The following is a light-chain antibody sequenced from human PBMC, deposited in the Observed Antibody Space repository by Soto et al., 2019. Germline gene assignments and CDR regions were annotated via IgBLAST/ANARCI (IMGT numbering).Light chain of an antibody. V-gene: IGLV2-14*01. CDR1: SSDVGCYNY. Sequence: QSVLTQPASVSGSPGQSITLSCTGTSSDVGCYNYDSWYQQHPGKAPKLMISDVSNRPSGVSNRFSGSKSGNTAALTISGLQTEDEADYYCSSYTGSSTYVFGTGIELTVL. CDR2: DVS. CDR3: SSYTGSSTYV. J-gene: IGLJ1*01.